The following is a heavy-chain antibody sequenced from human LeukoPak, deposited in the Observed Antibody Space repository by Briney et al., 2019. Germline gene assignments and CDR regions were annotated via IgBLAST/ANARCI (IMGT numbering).Heavy chain of an antibody. V-gene: IGHV1-2*02. J-gene: IGHJ4*02. CDR2: INPNSGGT. CDR1: GYTFTGYY. CDR3: ARADRYYYDSSGYYYFDY. D-gene: IGHD3-22*01. Sequence: GSSVKVSCKASGYTFTGYYMHWVRQAPGQGLERMGWINPNSGGTNYAQKFQGRVTMTRDTSISTAYMELSRLRSDDTAVYYCARADRYYYDSSGYYYFDYWGQGTLVTVSS.